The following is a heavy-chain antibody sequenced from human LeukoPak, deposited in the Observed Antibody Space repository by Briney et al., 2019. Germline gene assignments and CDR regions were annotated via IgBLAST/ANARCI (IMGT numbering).Heavy chain of an antibody. CDR1: GYTFTGYY. Sequence: GASVKVSCKASGYTFTGYYMHWVRQAPGQGLEWMGWIIPNSGDTKYAQKFQGRVTMTRDTSISTAYMELSRLRSDDTAMYYCARDRLVAAGKPDYFDYWGHGTLVTVSS. D-gene: IGHD6-13*01. V-gene: IGHV1-2*02. J-gene: IGHJ4*01. CDR2: IIPNSGDT. CDR3: ARDRLVAAGKPDYFDY.